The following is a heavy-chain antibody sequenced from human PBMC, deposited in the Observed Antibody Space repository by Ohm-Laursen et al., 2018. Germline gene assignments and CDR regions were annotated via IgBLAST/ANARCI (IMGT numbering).Heavy chain of an antibody. D-gene: IGHD1-26*01. J-gene: IGHJ4*02. Sequence: SLRLSCAASGFSFSSYIMNWVRQVPGGGLEWVSSVSTSGDYTYYTDSMKGRFTISRDNAQNSLSLQMNSLRAEDTAVYYCARAAGSYPYYFDYWGQGTLVTVSS. CDR3: ARAAGSYPYYFDY. V-gene: IGHV3-21*01. CDR1: GFSFSSYI. CDR2: VSTSGDYT.